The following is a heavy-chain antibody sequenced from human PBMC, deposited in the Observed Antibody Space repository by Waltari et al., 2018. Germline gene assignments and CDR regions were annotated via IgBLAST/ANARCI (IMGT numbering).Heavy chain of an antibody. J-gene: IGHJ6*02. CDR3: ATEGPIAARRYYYGMDV. CDR1: GYTLTELS. D-gene: IGHD6-6*01. CDR2: FDPGDGET. V-gene: IGHV1-24*01. Sequence: QVQLVQSGAEVKKPGASVKVSCKVSGYTLTELSMHWVRQAPGKGLEWMGGFDPGDGETIYEQKFQGRVTMTEDTSTDTAYMELSSRISEDTAVYYCATEGPIAARRYYYGMDVWGQGTTVTVSS.